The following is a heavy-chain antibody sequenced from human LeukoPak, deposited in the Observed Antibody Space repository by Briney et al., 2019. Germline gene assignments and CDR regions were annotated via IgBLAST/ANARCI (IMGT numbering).Heavy chain of an antibody. D-gene: IGHD5-12*01. CDR1: GFTFSSYG. CDR2: IRYDGSNK. CDR3: AKGSRYVPDAFDS. Sequence: GRSLRLSCAASGFTFSSYGMHWVRQAPGKGLEWVAFIRYDGSNKYYADSVKGRFTISRDNSKSTLYLQMNRLRAKDTAVYFCAKGSRYVPDAFDSWGQGTMVTVCS. V-gene: IGHV3-30*02. J-gene: IGHJ3*01.